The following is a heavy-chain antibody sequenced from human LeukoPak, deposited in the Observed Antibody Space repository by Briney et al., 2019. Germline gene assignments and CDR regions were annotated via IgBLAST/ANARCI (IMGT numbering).Heavy chain of an antibody. V-gene: IGHV3-7*01. CDR1: GFTFSSYW. Sequence: GGSLRLSCAASGFTFSSYWMSWVRQAPGKGLEWVANIKQDGSEKYYVDSVKGRFTISRDNAKNSLYLQMNSLRAEDTAVYYCARDKYYGSGSYGKYNWFDPWGQGTLVTVSS. J-gene: IGHJ5*02. CDR3: ARDKYYGSGSYGKYNWFDP. D-gene: IGHD3-10*01. CDR2: IKQDGSEK.